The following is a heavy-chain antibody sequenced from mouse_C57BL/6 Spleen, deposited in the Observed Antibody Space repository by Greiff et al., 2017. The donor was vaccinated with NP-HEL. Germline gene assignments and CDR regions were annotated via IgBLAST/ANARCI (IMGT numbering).Heavy chain of an antibody. CDR2: ISNLAYSI. J-gene: IGHJ3*01. Sequence: EVQGVESGGGLVQPGGSLKLSCAASGFTFSDYGMAWVRQAPRKGPEWVAFISNLAYSIYYADTVTGRFTISRVHAKNTLYLEMSRLRSEDTAMYYCARLEDYDAGFADWGQGTLLTVSA. D-gene: IGHD2-4*01. CDR1: GFTFSDYG. CDR3: ARLEDYDAGFAD. V-gene: IGHV5-15*01.